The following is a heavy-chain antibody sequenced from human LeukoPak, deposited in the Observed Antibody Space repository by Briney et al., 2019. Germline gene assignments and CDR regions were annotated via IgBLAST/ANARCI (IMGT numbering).Heavy chain of an antibody. D-gene: IGHD3-3*01. CDR2: IWYDGSNK. CDR3: AREMYYDFWSGYYRSWFDP. V-gene: IGHV3-33*01. J-gene: IGHJ5*02. CDR1: GFTFSSYG. Sequence: GGSLRLSCAASGFTFSSYGMHWVHQAPGKGLEWVAVIWYDGSNKYYADSVKGRFTISRDNSKNTLYLQMNSLRAEDTAVYYCAREMYYDFWSGYYRSWFDPWGQGTLVTVSS.